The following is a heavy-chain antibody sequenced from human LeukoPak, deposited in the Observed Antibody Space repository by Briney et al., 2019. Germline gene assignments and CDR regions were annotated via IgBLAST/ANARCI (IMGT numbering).Heavy chain of an antibody. V-gene: IGHV3-23*01. D-gene: IGHD5-18*01. CDR3: AKIGLQLWSHFDY. Sequence: PGGSLRLSCAASGFTFSSYAMSWVRQAPGKGLEWVSAISGSGGSTYYAASVKGRFTISRDNSKNTLYLQMNSLRAEDTAVYYCAKIGLQLWSHFDYWGQGTLVTVSS. CDR1: GFTFSSYA. J-gene: IGHJ4*02. CDR2: ISGSGGST.